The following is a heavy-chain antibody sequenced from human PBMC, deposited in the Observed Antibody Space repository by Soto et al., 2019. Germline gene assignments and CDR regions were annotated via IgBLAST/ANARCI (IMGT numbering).Heavy chain of an antibody. J-gene: IGHJ5*02. CDR2: IKQDSSET. CDR1: GFTFSSYW. D-gene: IGHD3-16*01. V-gene: IGHV3-7*03. Sequence: EVLLVESGGGLVQPGGSLRLSCAASGFTFSSYWMSWARQGPGKGLEWVAVIKQDSSETYYVDSVKGRFTVSRDNAKKSLYLQMNTRRVEDTAVYYWGTDWGQLSGAWGQGVLVTVSS. CDR3: GTDWGQLSGA.